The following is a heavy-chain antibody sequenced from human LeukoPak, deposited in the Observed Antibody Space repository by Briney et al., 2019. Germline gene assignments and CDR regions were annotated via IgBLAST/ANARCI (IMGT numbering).Heavy chain of an antibody. CDR1: GFTFSSYS. J-gene: IGHJ4*02. V-gene: IGHV3-48*02. Sequence: TGGSLRLSCAVSGFTFSSYSMKWVRQAPGKGLEWVSYISSSSSTIYYADSVKGRFTIPRDNAKNSLYLQMNSLRDEDTAVYYCARALSGSLFYWGQGTLVTVSS. CDR2: ISSSSSTI. D-gene: IGHD3-10*01. CDR3: ARALSGSLFY.